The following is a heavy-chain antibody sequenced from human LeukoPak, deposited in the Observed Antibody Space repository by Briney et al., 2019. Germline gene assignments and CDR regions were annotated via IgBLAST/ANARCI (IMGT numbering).Heavy chain of an antibody. CDR1: GFTLSNYY. Sequence: PGRSLRLSCAASGFTLSNYYMSWIRQAPGKGLEWISYISNSGGYTNYADSVKGRFTISRDNAKNSLYLQMNSLRAEDTAVYYCATISGYSYGLRAFDFWGQGTMVTVSS. V-gene: IGHV3-11*03. CDR2: ISNSGGYT. D-gene: IGHD5-18*01. J-gene: IGHJ3*01. CDR3: ATISGYSYGLRAFDF.